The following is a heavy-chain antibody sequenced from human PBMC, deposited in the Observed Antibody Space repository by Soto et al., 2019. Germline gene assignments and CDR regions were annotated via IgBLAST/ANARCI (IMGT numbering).Heavy chain of an antibody. D-gene: IGHD2-15*01. J-gene: IGHJ2*01. CDR3: ARVVTVVKSFHYWYFDL. CDR2: IIPIFGTT. Sequence: QVQLVQSGAEVKKPGSSVKVSCKASGGTFSSYAISWVRQAPGQGLEWMGGIIPIFGTTNYAQKFQGRVTITADESTSTAYMELSSLRSEDTAVYYCARVVTVVKSFHYWYFDLWGRGPLVPVSS. CDR1: GGTFSSYA. V-gene: IGHV1-69*12.